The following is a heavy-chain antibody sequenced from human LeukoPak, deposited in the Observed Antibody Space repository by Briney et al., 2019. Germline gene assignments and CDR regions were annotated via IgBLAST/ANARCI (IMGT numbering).Heavy chain of an antibody. D-gene: IGHD4-23*01. Sequence: GGSLRLSCAASGFTFSSYAMSWVRQAPGRGLEWVSAISGSGGSTYYADSVKGRFTVSRDSPKNTLYLQMNSLRAEDTAVYYCAKVSYGANFETNFFDYWGQGTLVTVSS. V-gene: IGHV3-23*01. CDR2: ISGSGGST. CDR3: AKVSYGANFETNFFDY. J-gene: IGHJ4*02. CDR1: GFTFSSYA.